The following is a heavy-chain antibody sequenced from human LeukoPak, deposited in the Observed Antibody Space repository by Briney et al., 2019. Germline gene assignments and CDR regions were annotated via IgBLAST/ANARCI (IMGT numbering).Heavy chain of an antibody. D-gene: IGHD2-2*01. V-gene: IGHV4-39*07. CDR3: ARMSTRGFDY. CDR2: IYYSGST. CDR1: GGSISSSSYY. Sequence: PSETLSLTCTVSGGSISSSSYYWGWMRQPPGKELEWIGSIYYSGSTNYNPSLKSRVTISVDTSKNQFSLKLSSVTAADTAVYYCARMSTRGFDYWGQGTLVTVSS. J-gene: IGHJ4*02.